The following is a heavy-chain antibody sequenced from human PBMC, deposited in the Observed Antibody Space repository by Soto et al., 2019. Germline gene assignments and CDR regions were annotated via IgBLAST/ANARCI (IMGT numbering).Heavy chain of an antibody. Sequence: QVQLVESGGGLVKPGGSLRLSCAASGFTFSDYYMSWIRQAPGKGLEWISYISGSNIYTNYADSVKGRFTISRDNANNSLYLQMDSLRVEDTAVYYCARDGGEVIPAAIGGGHGMDVWGQGTTVTVSS. CDR2: ISGSNIYT. CDR1: GFTFSDYY. D-gene: IGHD2-2*01. CDR3: ARDGGEVIPAAIGGGHGMDV. J-gene: IGHJ6*02. V-gene: IGHV3-11*06.